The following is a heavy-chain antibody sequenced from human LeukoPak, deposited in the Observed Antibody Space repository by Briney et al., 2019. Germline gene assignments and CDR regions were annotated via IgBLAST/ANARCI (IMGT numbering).Heavy chain of an antibody. Sequence: PGGSLRLSCAASGFTFSSYGMHWVRQAPGKGLEWVAVISYDGSNKYYADSVKGRFTISRDNSKNTLYLQMNSLRAEDTAVYYCAKVDYDSSGYYYYYYMDVWGKGTTVTISS. D-gene: IGHD3-22*01. CDR3: AKVDYDSSGYYYYYYMDV. J-gene: IGHJ6*03. CDR2: ISYDGSNK. CDR1: GFTFSSYG. V-gene: IGHV3-30*18.